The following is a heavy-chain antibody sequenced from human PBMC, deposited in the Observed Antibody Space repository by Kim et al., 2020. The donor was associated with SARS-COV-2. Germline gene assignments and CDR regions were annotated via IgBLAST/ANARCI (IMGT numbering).Heavy chain of an antibody. Sequence: SETLSLTCTVSGGSISGYYWSWIRQPAGKGLEWIGRIYINGATNYNPSLRSRVTMSVDTSKNQFSLKLSSVTAADTAVYYCARNVAAPAYFDYWGQGTLVTVSS. CDR1: GGSISGYY. CDR3: ARNVAAPAYFDY. D-gene: IGHD6-25*01. CDR2: IYINGAT. V-gene: IGHV4-4*07. J-gene: IGHJ4*02.